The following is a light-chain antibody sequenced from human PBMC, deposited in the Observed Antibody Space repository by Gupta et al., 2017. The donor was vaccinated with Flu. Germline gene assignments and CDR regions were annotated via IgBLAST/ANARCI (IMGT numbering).Light chain of an antibody. CDR3: VLYMGSGISV. Sequence: QTVVTQEPSFSVSPGGTVTLTCGLSSGSVSTSYYPSWYQQTPGQAPRTLIYSTNPRSSGVPDRFSGSILGNKAALTITGAQADEESDYYCVLYMGSGISVFGGGTKLTVL. J-gene: IGLJ3*02. CDR2: STN. V-gene: IGLV8-61*01. CDR1: SGSVSTSYY.